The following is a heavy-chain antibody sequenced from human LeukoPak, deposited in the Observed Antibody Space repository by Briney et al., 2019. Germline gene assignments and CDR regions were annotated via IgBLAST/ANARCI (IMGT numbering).Heavy chain of an antibody. CDR2: IYYSGST. D-gene: IGHD3-10*01. CDR3: ARGEKMYYYGSGSYYSWFDP. J-gene: IGHJ5*02. V-gene: IGHV4-59*01. CDR1: GGSISSYY. Sequence: PSETLSLTCTVSGGSISSYYWSWIRQPPGKGLEWIGYIYYSGSTNYNPSLKSRVTISVDTSKNQFSLKLSSVTAADTAVYYCARGEKMYYYGSGSYYSWFDPWGQGTLVTVSS.